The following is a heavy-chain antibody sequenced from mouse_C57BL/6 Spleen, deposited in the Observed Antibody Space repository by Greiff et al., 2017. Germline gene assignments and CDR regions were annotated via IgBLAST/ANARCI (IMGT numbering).Heavy chain of an antibody. Sequence: QVQLQQSGPELVKPGASVKISCKASGYAFSSSWMNWVKQRPGKGLEWIGRIYPGDGDTNYNGKFKGKATLTADKSSSTAYMQLSSLTSEDSAVYFWARAYYGSSYNAMDYWGQGTSVTVSS. CDR1: GYAFSSSW. J-gene: IGHJ4*01. CDR3: ARAYYGSSYNAMDY. CDR2: IYPGDGDT. V-gene: IGHV1-82*01. D-gene: IGHD1-1*01.